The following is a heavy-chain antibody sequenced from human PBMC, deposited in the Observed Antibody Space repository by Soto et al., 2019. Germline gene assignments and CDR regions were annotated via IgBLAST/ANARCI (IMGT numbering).Heavy chain of an antibody. CDR3: AKEGYCSSTSCYDY. CDR2: ISGSGGST. J-gene: IGHJ4*02. Sequence: GGSLRLSCAASGFTFDDYAMSWVRQAPGKGLEWVSAISGSGGSTYYADSVKGRFTISRDNSKNTLYLQMNSLRAEDTAVYYCAKEGYCSSTSCYDYWGQGTLVTVSS. D-gene: IGHD2-2*01. V-gene: IGHV3-23*01. CDR1: GFTFDDYA.